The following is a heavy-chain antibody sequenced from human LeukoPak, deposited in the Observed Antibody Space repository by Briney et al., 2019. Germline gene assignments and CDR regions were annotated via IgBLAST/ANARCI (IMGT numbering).Heavy chain of an antibody. V-gene: IGHV4-34*01. J-gene: IGHJ5*02. CDR1: GGSFSGYY. CDR2: INQSGST. D-gene: IGHD6-13*01. Sequence: PSETLSLTCAVYGGSFSGYYWSWIRQPPGKGGEGIGEINQSGSTLYNPPLKTRHTISGDTPKNHFSLNVRSVTPADTAVFYCARRLAAAASHNWLDPWGQGTLVTVSS. CDR3: ARRLAAAASHNWLDP.